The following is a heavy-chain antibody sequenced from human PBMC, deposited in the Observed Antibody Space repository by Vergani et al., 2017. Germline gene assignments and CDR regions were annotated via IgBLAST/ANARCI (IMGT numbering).Heavy chain of an antibody. CDR3: ARARYFDWLTEGWYFDL. Sequence: QVQLVQSGAEVKKPGASVKVSCKASGYTFTSYAMPWVRPAPGQRLEWMGWINAGNGNTKYSQKFQGRVTITRDTSASTAYMELSSLRSEDTAVYYCARARYFDWLTEGWYFDLWGRGTLVTVSS. V-gene: IGHV1-3*01. CDR2: INAGNGNT. J-gene: IGHJ2*01. CDR1: GYTFTSYA. D-gene: IGHD3-9*01.